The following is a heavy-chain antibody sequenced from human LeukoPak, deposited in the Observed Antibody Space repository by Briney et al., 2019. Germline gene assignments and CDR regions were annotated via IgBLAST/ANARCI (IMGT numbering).Heavy chain of an antibody. V-gene: IGHV3-11*05. D-gene: IGHD1-7*01. J-gene: IGHJ3*02. CDR2: ISGRSIYT. CDR3: ARGMATTESFDI. CDR1: GFTFSDYY. Sequence: NPGGSLRLPCAASGFTFSDYYMSWIRQAPGKGLECVSYISGRSIYTNYADSVKGRFTISRDNAKNSLYPQMNSLRAEDTAVYYCARGMATTESFDIWGQGTMVTVSS.